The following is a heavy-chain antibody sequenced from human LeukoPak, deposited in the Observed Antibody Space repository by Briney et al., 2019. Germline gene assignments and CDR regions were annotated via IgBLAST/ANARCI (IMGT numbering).Heavy chain of an antibody. J-gene: IGHJ4*02. V-gene: IGHV3-23*01. D-gene: IGHD6-13*01. CDR3: AKDLSWGATDY. Sequence: GVSLRLSCAASGFSFSSYTMSWVRQAPGKGLEWVSAISGSGGSTYYADSVKGRFTISRDNAKNTLFLQMNSLTVEDTAMYYCAKDLSWGATDYWGQGTLVTVSS. CDR1: GFSFSSYT. CDR2: ISGSGGST.